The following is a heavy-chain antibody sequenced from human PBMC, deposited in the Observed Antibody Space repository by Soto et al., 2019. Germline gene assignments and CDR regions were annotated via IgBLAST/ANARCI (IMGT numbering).Heavy chain of an antibody. V-gene: IGHV4-30-2*01. D-gene: IGHD2-8*01. Sequence: QLQLQESGSGLVKPSQTLSLTCAVSGGSIRSGGYSWSWIRQPPGKGLEWIGYIYHSGSTYYNPSLKSRVTISVDRSKNQFSLKLSSVTAADTAVYYCARAHCTNGVCYPNWFDPWGQGTLVTVSS. CDR1: GGSIRSGGYS. CDR2: IYHSGST. J-gene: IGHJ5*02. CDR3: ARAHCTNGVCYPNWFDP.